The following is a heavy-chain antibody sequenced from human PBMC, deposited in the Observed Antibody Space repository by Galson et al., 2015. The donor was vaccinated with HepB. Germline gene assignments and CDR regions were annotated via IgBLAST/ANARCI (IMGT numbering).Heavy chain of an antibody. J-gene: IGHJ5*02. CDR2: MNPNSGNT. CDR3: ARRMTTGEGVSWFDP. CDR1: GYTFTSYD. Sequence: SVKVSCKASGYTFTSYDINWVRQATGQGLEWMGWMNPNSGNTGYAQKFQGRVTMTRNTSISTAYKELSSLRSEDTAVYYCARRMTTGEGVSWFDPWGQGTLVTVSS. D-gene: IGHD4-17*01. V-gene: IGHV1-8*01.